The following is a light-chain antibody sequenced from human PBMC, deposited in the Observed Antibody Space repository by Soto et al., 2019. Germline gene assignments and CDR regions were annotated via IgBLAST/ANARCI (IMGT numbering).Light chain of an antibody. CDR2: DVS. J-gene: IGLJ1*01. Sequence: QSALTQPASVSGSPGQSITISCTGTSSDIGRYTYVSWYQQHPGKAPKLMIYDVSDRPSGVSNPFSGSKSGNTASLTISGLQTEDEADYYCSSYTSSSALVVFGTGTKLTVL. V-gene: IGLV2-14*03. CDR1: SSDIGRYTY. CDR3: SSYTSSSALVV.